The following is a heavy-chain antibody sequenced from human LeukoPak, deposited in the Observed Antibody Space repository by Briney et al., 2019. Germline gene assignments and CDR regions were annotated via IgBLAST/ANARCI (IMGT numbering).Heavy chain of an antibody. Sequence: ASVRVSCKASGYTFTGYYMHWVRQAPGQGLEWMGIINPSGGSTSYAQKLQGRVTMTRDTSTSTVYMELSSLRSEDTAVYYCARAYDYYGSRSYYNPFDSWGQGTPVTVSS. CDR2: INPSGGST. D-gene: IGHD3-10*01. J-gene: IGHJ4*02. CDR3: ARAYDYYGSRSYYNPFDS. V-gene: IGHV1-46*04. CDR1: GYTFTGYY.